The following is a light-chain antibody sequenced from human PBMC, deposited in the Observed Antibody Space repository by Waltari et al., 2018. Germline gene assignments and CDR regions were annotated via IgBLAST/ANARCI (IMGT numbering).Light chain of an antibody. J-gene: IGKJ4*01. V-gene: IGKV3-20*01. CDR3: QQYDGSTVT. Sequence: VLPQSPPPLSFTPREGAALSCRASQTISSISLTWYQQKPGQAPSLLIYGTSSRATGIPDRFSGSGSGTDFTLTIRRLDPEDFAVYYCQQYDGSTVTFGGGTKVEVK. CDR1: QTISSIS. CDR2: GTS.